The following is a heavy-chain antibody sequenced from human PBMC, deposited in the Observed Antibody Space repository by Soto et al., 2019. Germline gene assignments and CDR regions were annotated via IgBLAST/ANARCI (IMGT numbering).Heavy chain of an antibody. D-gene: IGHD6-19*01. V-gene: IGHV4-59*08. CDR1: GGSISSYY. CDR3: ARHVEAVEGDYYYMDV. J-gene: IGHJ6*03. Sequence: PSETLSFTCTVSGGSISSYYWSWIRQPPGKGLEWIGYIYYSGSTNYNPSLKSRVTISVDTSKNQFSLKLSSVTAADTAVYYCARHVEAVEGDYYYMDVWGKGTTVTVSS. CDR2: IYYSGST.